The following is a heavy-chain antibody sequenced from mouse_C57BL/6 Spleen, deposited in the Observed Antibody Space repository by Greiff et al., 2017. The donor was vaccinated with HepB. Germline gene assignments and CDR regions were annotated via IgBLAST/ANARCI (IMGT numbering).Heavy chain of an antibody. CDR2: IYPGSGNT. J-gene: IGHJ2*01. CDR3: ARSAKYGNYEFYFDY. V-gene: IGHV1-76*01. D-gene: IGHD2-10*02. CDR1: GYTFTDYY. Sequence: QVQLKESGAELVRPGASVKLSCKASGYTFTDYYINWVKQRPGQGLEWIARIYPGSGNTYYNEKFKGKATLTAEKSSSTAYMQLSSLTSEDSAVYFCARSAKYGNYEFYFDYWGQGTTLTVSS.